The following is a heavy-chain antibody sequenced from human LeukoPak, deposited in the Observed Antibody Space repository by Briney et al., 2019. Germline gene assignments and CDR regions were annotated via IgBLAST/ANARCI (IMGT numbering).Heavy chain of an antibody. V-gene: IGHV4-39*01. CDR1: GGSISSSSYY. CDR2: IYYSGST. CDR3: ARSSSGWPSLGQHPFDY. Sequence: SETLSLTCTVSGGSISSSSYYWGWIRQPPGKGLEWIGSIYYSGSTYYNPSLKSRVTISVDTSKNQFSLKLSSVTAADTAVYYCARSSSGWPSLGQHPFDYWGQGTLVTVSS. J-gene: IGHJ4*02. D-gene: IGHD6-19*01.